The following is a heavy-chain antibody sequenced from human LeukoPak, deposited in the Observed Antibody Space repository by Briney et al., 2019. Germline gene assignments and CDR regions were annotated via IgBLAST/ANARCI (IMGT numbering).Heavy chain of an antibody. D-gene: IGHD4-17*01. J-gene: IGHJ4*02. CDR3: AKDDYGDYGGFDY. Sequence: GGSLRLSCAASGFTFSSYALSWVRQAPGKGLEWVSAISGSGGSTYYADSVKGRFTISRDNSKNTLYLQMNSLRAEDTAVYYCAKDDYGDYGGFDYWGQGTLVTVSS. V-gene: IGHV3-23*01. CDR2: ISGSGGST. CDR1: GFTFSSYA.